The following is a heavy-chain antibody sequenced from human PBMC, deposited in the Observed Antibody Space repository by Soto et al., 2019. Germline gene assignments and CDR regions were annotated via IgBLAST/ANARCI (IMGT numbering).Heavy chain of an antibody. J-gene: IGHJ4*02. D-gene: IGHD3-22*01. V-gene: IGHV3-30*18. CDR2: ISYDGSNK. Sequence: GGSLRLSCAASGFIFSSYGMHWVRQAPGKGLEWVAVISYDGSNKYYADSVKGRFTISRDNSKNTLFLQMNSLRPEDTAVYCCAKLWGTSTYDSSGYPIDYWGQGTLVTVSS. CDR1: GFIFSSYG. CDR3: AKLWGTSTYDSSGYPIDY.